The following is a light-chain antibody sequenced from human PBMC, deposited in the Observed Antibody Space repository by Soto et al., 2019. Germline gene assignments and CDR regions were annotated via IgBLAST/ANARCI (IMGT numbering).Light chain of an antibody. CDR3: QQRYSWPPLT. CDR1: QTVSSY. J-gene: IGKJ5*01. CDR2: DTS. V-gene: IGKV3-11*01. Sequence: EIVLTQSPATLSLSPGERATLSCRASQTVSSYLAWYQQKPGQAPRLLIYDTSNRATGIPARFSGSGSGTDFTLTISSLEPEDFAVYYCQQRYSWPPLTFGQGTRLEI.